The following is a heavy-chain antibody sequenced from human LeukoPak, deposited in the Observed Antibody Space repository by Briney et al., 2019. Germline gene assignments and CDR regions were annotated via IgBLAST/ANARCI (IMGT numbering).Heavy chain of an antibody. CDR1: GGSFSGYY. J-gene: IGHJ3*02. V-gene: IGHV4-34*01. CDR2: INHSGST. CDR3: ARPTGTAYSDAFDI. Sequence: SETLSLTCAVYGGSFSGYYWSWIRQPPVKGLEWIGEINHSGSTNYNPSLKSRVTISVDTSKNQFSLKLSSVTAADTAVYYCARPTGTAYSDAFDIWGQGTMVTVSS. D-gene: IGHD1-1*01.